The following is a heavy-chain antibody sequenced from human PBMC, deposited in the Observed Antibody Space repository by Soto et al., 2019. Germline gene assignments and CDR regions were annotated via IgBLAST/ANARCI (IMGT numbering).Heavy chain of an antibody. D-gene: IGHD3-3*01. J-gene: IGHJ4*02. V-gene: IGHV4-39*01. CDR2: IYYSGST. Sequence: SVTLCVRCSVVGGSISGSSDYWGWIRQPPGKGLEWIGSIYYSGSTYYNPSLKSRVTISVDTSKNQFSLKLSSVTAADTAVYYCARHRPTTYYDFWSGYYLDYWGQGTLVTVS. CDR1: GGSISGSSDY. CDR3: ARHRPTTYYDFWSGYYLDY.